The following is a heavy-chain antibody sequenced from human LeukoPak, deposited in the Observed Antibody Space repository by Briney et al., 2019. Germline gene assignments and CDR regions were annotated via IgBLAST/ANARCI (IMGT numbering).Heavy chain of an antibody. Sequence: ASVKVSCKAFGYTFTSNYMHWVRQAPGQGPEWMGVISPSGGSTTYAQKFQGRVTLTRDMSTSTDYLELSSLRSDDTAVYYCARGVAGVYFYYYMDVWGKGTTVTVSS. J-gene: IGHJ6*03. CDR3: ARGVAGVYFYYYMDV. CDR1: GYTFTSNY. V-gene: IGHV1-46*01. CDR2: ISPSGGST. D-gene: IGHD1-14*01.